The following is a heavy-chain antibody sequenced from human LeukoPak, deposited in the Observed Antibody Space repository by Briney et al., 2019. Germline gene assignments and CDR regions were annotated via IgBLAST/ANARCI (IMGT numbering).Heavy chain of an antibody. CDR1: GFTFSDYH. CDR2: ISSSGSTI. Sequence: GGSLRLSCAASGFTFSDYHMSWIRQAPGKGLEWVSYISSSGSTIYYADSVKGRFTISRDNAKNSLYLQMNSLRAEDTAVYYCARDYYDSSGYPFWEYWGQGTLVTVSS. J-gene: IGHJ4*02. V-gene: IGHV3-11*04. CDR3: ARDYYDSSGYPFWEY. D-gene: IGHD3-22*01.